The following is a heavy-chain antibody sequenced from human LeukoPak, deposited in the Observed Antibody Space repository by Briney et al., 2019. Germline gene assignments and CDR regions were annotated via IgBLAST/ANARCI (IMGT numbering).Heavy chain of an antibody. V-gene: IGHV3-23*01. J-gene: IGHJ4*02. D-gene: IGHD1-26*01. Sequence: GGSLRLSCAASGFTLYHYGMSWVRQAPGKGLEWVSGISGSGGSTYFADSVKGRFTISRDNSKNTLYPQMNSLRAEDTAVYYCAKDGNSGSYYYFDYWGQGTLVTVSS. CDR1: GFTLYHYG. CDR2: ISGSGGST. CDR3: AKDGNSGSYYYFDY.